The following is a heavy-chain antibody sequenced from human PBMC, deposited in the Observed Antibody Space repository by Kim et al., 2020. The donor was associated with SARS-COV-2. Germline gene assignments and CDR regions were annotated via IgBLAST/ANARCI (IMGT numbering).Heavy chain of an antibody. CDR3: ARLARHYCSSTSCFGYYYGMDV. CDR2: IDPSDSYT. V-gene: IGHV5-10-1*01. D-gene: IGHD2-2*01. Sequence: GESLKISCKGSGYSFTSYWISWVRQMPGKGLEWMGRIDPSDSYTNYSPSFQGHVTISADKSISTAYLQWSSLKASDTAMYYCARLARHYCSSTSCFGYYYGMDVWGQGTTVTVSS. CDR1: GYSFTSYW. J-gene: IGHJ6*02.